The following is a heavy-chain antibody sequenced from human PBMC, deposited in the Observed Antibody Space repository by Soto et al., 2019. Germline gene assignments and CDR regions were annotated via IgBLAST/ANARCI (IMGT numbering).Heavy chain of an antibody. D-gene: IGHD6-13*01. Sequence: SETLSLTCAVYGGSFSGYYWSWIRQPPGKGLEWIGEINHSGSTNYNPSLKSRVTISVDTSKNQFSLKLSSVTAADTAVYYCARGRHSSSWYDNQSGVNTRYYMDVWGKGTTVTVSS. V-gene: IGHV4-34*01. CDR3: ARGRHSSSWYDNQSGVNTRYYMDV. CDR2: INHSGST. CDR1: GGSFSGYY. J-gene: IGHJ6*03.